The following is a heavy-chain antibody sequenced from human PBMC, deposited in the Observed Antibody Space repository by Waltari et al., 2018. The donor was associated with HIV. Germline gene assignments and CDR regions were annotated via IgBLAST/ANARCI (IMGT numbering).Heavy chain of an antibody. Sequence: QVQLVQSGAEVKKPGSSVKVSCKASGGTFNNYAITWVRQAPGQWLEWMGGIIPVFGTTNYAQKFQGRLTIIADESTSTGYMELSSLRSEDTAVYYCARMATVVDWYFDLWGRGTLVTVSS. CDR2: IIPVFGTT. CDR3: ARMATVVDWYFDL. J-gene: IGHJ2*01. D-gene: IGHD2-15*01. CDR1: GGTFNNYA. V-gene: IGHV1-69*01.